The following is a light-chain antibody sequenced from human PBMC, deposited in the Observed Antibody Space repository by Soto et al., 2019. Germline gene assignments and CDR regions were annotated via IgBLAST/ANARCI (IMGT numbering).Light chain of an antibody. Sequence: QSALTQPASVSGSPGQSITISCTGTSSDVGASNSVSWYQQHPVKAPKLMIYDVTNRPSGVSIRFSGSKSGHTASLTISGLQAEDESDYCCTSYNYSYVFGTGTKVTVL. CDR1: SSDVGASNS. J-gene: IGLJ1*01. CDR2: DVT. CDR3: TSYNYSYV. V-gene: IGLV2-14*01.